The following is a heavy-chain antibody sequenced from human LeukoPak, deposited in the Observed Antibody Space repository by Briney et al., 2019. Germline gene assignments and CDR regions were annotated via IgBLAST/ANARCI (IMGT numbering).Heavy chain of an antibody. Sequence: ASVKVSCEASGYTFITYKMHWVRQAPGQGLEWMGWISAYNGNTNYAQKLQGRVTMTTDTSTSTAYMELRSLRSDDTAVYYCAREGVGATTFFDYWGQGTLVTVSS. CDR3: AREGVGATTFFDY. CDR1: GYTFITYK. J-gene: IGHJ4*02. D-gene: IGHD1-26*01. CDR2: ISAYNGNT. V-gene: IGHV1-18*04.